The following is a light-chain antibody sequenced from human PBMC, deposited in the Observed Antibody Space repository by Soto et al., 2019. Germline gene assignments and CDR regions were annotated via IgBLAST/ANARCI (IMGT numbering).Light chain of an antibody. Sequence: EIVLTQSPATLSLSPGYRASLSCRASQSVSSYLAWYQHKPGQAPRLLIYDASNRATGIPARFRGSGSGTDFTLTISSLEPEDFAFYYCQQRSNWLTFGGGTKVDIK. J-gene: IGKJ4*01. CDR3: QQRSNWLT. CDR1: QSVSSY. CDR2: DAS. V-gene: IGKV3-11*01.